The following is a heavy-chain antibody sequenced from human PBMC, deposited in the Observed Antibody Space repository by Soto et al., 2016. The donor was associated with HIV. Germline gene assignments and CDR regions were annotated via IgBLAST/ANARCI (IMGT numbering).Heavy chain of an antibody. V-gene: IGHV3-30*04. CDR1: RITFSSYA. J-gene: IGHJ4*02. D-gene: IGHD6-13*01. CDR2: ISYDGSNK. CDR3: ARLSGSQLEGLFDY. Sequence: VQLVESGGGVVQPGRSLRLSCAASRITFSSYAMHWVRQAPGKGLEWVAVISYDGSNKYYADSVKGRFTISRDNSKNTLYLQMNSLRAEDTAVYYCARLSGSQLEGLFDYVGPGNPGHRLL.